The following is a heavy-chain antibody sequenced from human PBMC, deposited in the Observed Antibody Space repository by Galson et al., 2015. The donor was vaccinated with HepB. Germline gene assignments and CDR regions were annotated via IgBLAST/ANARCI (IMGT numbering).Heavy chain of an antibody. Sequence: SLRLSCAAPGLTFSSYAMHWVRQAPGKGLEWVALISYDGNNKYYADSVKGRFTTSRDNSKNTLYLQMNSLRAEDTAVYYCARDKLATVAGTGYFQYWGQGTLVTVSS. CDR1: GLTFSSYA. D-gene: IGHD6-19*01. CDR2: ISYDGNNK. CDR3: ARDKLATVAGTGYFQY. J-gene: IGHJ1*01. V-gene: IGHV3-30*04.